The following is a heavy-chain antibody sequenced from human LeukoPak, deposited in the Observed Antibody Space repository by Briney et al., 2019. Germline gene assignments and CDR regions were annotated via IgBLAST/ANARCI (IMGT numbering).Heavy chain of an antibody. CDR2: INPSGGST. V-gene: IGHV1-46*01. Sequence: ASVKVSCKASGYTFTSYYMHWVRQAPGQGLEWMGIINPSGGSTSYAQKFQGRVTMTRDTSTSTVYMELSSLRSEDTAVYYCAREGGDIVVVPAAPERYFDYWGQGTLVTVSS. J-gene: IGHJ4*02. CDR1: GYTFTSYY. CDR3: AREGGDIVVVPAAPERYFDY. D-gene: IGHD2-2*01.